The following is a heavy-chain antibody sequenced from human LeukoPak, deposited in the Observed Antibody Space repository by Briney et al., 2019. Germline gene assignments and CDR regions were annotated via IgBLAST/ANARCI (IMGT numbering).Heavy chain of an antibody. Sequence: GGSLRLSCAASGFTFNSYSMNWVRQAPGKGLEWVSCISSTSSYRYYAGSVKGRFTISRDNATNSLYLQMNSLRAEDTAVYYCASSTDGYNLGTGGGEHGGQGTLVTVSS. D-gene: IGHD5-24*01. V-gene: IGHV3-21*01. CDR3: ASSTDGYNLGTGGGEH. J-gene: IGHJ1*01. CDR1: GFTFNSYS. CDR2: ISSTSSYR.